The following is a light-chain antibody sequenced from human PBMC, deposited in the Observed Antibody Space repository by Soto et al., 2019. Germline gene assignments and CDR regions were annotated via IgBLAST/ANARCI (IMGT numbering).Light chain of an antibody. CDR1: QSVLYSSNNKNY. CDR3: QQYYSTPWT. Sequence: DTLMTQSPDSLAVSRGERATINCKSSQSVLYSSNNKNYLAWYQQKPGQPPKLLIYWASTRESGVPDRFSGSGSGTDFTLTISSLQAEDVAVYYCQQYYSTPWTFGQGTKVDNK. J-gene: IGKJ1*01. CDR2: WAS. V-gene: IGKV4-1*01.